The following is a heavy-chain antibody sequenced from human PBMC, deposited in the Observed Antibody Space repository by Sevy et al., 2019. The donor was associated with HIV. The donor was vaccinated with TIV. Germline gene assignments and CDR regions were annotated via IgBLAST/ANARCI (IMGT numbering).Heavy chain of an antibody. D-gene: IGHD2-8*01. CDR3: ASPGTKGFDP. CDR2: IKQEGSDK. CDR1: GLTFSSYW. V-gene: IGHV3-7*03. Sequence: GGSLRLSFQPPGLTFSSYWMSWVRQAPGKGLEWVANIKQEGSDKYYVDSVKGRFTISRDNAKNSLYLQMNSLRVEDTAVYYCASPGTKGFDPWGQGTLVTVSS. J-gene: IGHJ5*02.